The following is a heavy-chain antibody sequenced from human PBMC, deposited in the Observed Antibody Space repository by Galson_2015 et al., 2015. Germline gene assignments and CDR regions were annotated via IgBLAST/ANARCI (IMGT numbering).Heavy chain of an antibody. J-gene: IGHJ4*02. CDR3: AHRQNGYCTGGVCSKGRTAFDS. CDR1: GFSLRTSGVG. V-gene: IGHV2-5*02. D-gene: IGHD2-8*02. CDR2: LYWDDDK. Sequence: PALVKPTQPFTLTCTFSGFSLRTSGVGVGWIRQPPGKALEWLALLYWDDDKRYSPSLKSRLTITKDTSKNQVVLTMTNVDPVDTATYYSAHRQNGYCTGGVCSKGRTAFDSWGQGTLVTVSS.